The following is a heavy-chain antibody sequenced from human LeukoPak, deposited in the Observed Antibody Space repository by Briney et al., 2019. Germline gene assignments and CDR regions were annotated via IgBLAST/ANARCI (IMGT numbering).Heavy chain of an antibody. V-gene: IGHV4-39*01. D-gene: IGHD3-10*01. CDR1: GGSISSSSYY. J-gene: IGHJ5*02. CDR2: IYYSGST. Sequence: SETLSLTCTVSGGSISSSSYYWGWIRQPPGKELEWFGSIYYSGSTYYNPSLQSRVTISVDTSKNQFSLKLSSVTAADTAVYFCAGVRVIISRNWFDPWGHGSLVTVSP. CDR3: AGVRVIISRNWFDP.